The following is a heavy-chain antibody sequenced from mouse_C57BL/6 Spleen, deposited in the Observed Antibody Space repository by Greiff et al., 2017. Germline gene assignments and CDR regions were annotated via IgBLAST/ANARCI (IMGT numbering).Heavy chain of an antibody. CDR3: ARVYYYSMNY. CDR2: ISSGSSTI. J-gene: IGHJ4*01. Sequence: EVQLVESGGGLVKPGGSLKISCAASGFTFSDYGMHWVRQAPEKGLEWVGYISSGSSTIYYADTVKGRFTISRDNAKNTLFLQMTSLRSEDTAMYYCARVYYYSMNYWGQGTSVTVSS. CDR1: GFTFSDYG. V-gene: IGHV5-17*01.